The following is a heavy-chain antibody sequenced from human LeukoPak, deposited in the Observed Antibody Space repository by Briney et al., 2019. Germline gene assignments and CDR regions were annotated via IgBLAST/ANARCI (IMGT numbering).Heavy chain of an antibody. V-gene: IGHV4-61*01. CDR3: ARASGVDYTGTHFDY. D-gene: IGHD3-3*01. CDR1: GGSVNSGSFY. J-gene: IGHJ4*02. Sequence: SETLSLTCTVSGGSVNSGSFYWSWIRQPPGKGLEWIGYIYFSGSTNYNPSLRSRVTMSVDTSENRFSLKLSSVAAADTAVYYCARASGVDYTGTHFDYWGLGTLVTVSS. CDR2: IYFSGST.